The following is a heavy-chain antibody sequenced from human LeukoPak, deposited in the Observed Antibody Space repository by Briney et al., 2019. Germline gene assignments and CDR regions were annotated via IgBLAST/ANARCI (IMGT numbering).Heavy chain of an antibody. Sequence: SETLSLTCTVSGGSIINNNYYWGWIRQPPGKGLEWIGSIYYSGSTNYNPSLRSRVTISVDTSKNQFSLKLSSMTAADTAMYFCARHIWRPYNSQNWFDPWGQGTLVTVSS. CDR3: ARHIWRPYNSQNWFDP. CDR2: IYYSGST. CDR1: GGSIINNNYY. D-gene: IGHD3-10*01. J-gene: IGHJ5*02. V-gene: IGHV4-39*01.